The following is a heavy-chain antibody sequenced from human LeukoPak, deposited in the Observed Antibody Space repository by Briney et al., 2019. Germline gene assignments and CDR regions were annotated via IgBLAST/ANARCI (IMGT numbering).Heavy chain of an antibody. D-gene: IGHD3-22*01. CDR3: ARPYSSALLFFDY. CDR1: GYSFTTYW. CDR2: IYPGDSDT. Sequence: GESLEISCKGSGYSFTTYWIGWVRQMPGKGLEWMGIIYPGDSDTRYNPSFQGQVIISADKSTSTAYLRWSGLKASDTAMYYCARPYSSALLFFDYWGPGTLVTVSS. V-gene: IGHV5-51*01. J-gene: IGHJ4*01.